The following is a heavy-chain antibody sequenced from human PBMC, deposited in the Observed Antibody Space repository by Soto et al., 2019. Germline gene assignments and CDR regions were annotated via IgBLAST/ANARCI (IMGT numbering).Heavy chain of an antibody. Sequence: ASVKVSCKTSGYSFTGYSVHWVRQAPGHGPEWMGWINPKSGGTKYAQKFQGRVTMTRDTSISTVFMELSRVTSDDTAVYYCARDLLYRRNLITGKLFDYWGQGSLVTVSS. CDR3: ARDLLYRRNLITGKLFDY. CDR1: GYSFTGYS. V-gene: IGHV1-2*02. CDR2: INPKSGGT. J-gene: IGHJ4*02. D-gene: IGHD1-20*01.